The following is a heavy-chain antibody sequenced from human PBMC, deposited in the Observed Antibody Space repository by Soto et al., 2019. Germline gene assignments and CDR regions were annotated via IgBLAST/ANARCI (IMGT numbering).Heavy chain of an antibody. CDR3: AKSLRFTFTTGYYMDV. CDR2: ISGSGST. V-gene: IGHV3-23*01. D-gene: IGHD3-16*01. J-gene: IGHJ6*03. Sequence: EVQLLESGGGLVQPGGSLRLSCAASGFTVSSYAMSWVRQAPGKGLEWVAVISGSGSTYSADSVKGRFTISRDSSKNTAYLQMNSLRAADTAVYYCAKSLRFTFTTGYYMDVWGRGTTVSVS. CDR1: GFTVSSYA.